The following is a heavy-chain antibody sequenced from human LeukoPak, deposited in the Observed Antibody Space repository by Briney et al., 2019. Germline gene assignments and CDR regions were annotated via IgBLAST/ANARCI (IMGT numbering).Heavy chain of an antibody. CDR3: VRAVAATRIDF. J-gene: IGHJ4*02. D-gene: IGHD6-19*01. Sequence: SETLSLTCTVSGGSISSYYWSWIRQPPGKGLEWIGYIYYSGSTNYNPSFKSRVTISVDTSKNQFSLKVSSVTAADTAVYYCVRAVAATRIDFWGQGTLVTVSS. CDR2: IYYSGST. V-gene: IGHV4-59*01. CDR1: GGSISSYY.